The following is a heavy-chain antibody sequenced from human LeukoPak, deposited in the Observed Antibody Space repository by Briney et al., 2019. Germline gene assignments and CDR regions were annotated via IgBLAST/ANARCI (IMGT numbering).Heavy chain of an antibody. CDR2: IHSGGNA. Sequence: PGGSLRLSCAASGFTVSSNYMSWVRQAPGKGLEWVSVIHSGGNAYYADSLKGRFTISRDNSKNTLYLQMNSLRAEDTAVYYCARVPAGFHYDSSGTWGQGTLVTVSS. V-gene: IGHV3-53*01. CDR1: GFTVSSNY. J-gene: IGHJ4*02. D-gene: IGHD3-22*01. CDR3: ARVPAGFHYDSSGT.